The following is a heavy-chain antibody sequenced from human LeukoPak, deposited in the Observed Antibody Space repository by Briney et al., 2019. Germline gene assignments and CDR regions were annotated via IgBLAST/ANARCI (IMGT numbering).Heavy chain of an antibody. CDR1: GGSISSYY. CDR2: IYYSGST. V-gene: IGHV4-59*01. CDR3: ATFYGGNLDY. D-gene: IGHD4-23*01. J-gene: IGHJ4*02. Sequence: SETLSLTCTASGGSISSYYWSWIRQPPGEGLEWIAYIYYSGSTNYNPSLKSRVTISVDTSKNQFSLKLSSVTAADTAVYYCATFYGGNLDYWGQGTLVTVSS.